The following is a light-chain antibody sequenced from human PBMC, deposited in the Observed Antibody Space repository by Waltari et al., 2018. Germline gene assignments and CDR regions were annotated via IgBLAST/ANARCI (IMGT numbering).Light chain of an antibody. V-gene: IGKV1-9*01. CDR3: LQLSSYPLT. Sequence: DIQLTQSPSFLSASVGDRVTITCRASQGISSYLSWYQQKPGKAPKILIYAASTLHSGVPSRFSGSRSGTDFTLTICSLQPEDSATYFCLQLSSYPLTFGGGSTVEIK. CDR1: QGISSY. CDR2: AAS. J-gene: IGKJ4*01.